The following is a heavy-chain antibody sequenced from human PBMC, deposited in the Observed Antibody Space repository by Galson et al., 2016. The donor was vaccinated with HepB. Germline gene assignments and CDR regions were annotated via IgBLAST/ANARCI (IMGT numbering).Heavy chain of an antibody. CDR2: ISARSDVI. CDR1: GFMFSAYV. Sequence: SLRLSCAASGFMFSAYVMAWIRQTPEKGLQCVAYISARSDVIYHVDSVEGRFTISRDNAQSSLFLQMNSLRVEDGAIYYCVRGDYGFDIWGQGTTVTVSS. D-gene: IGHD3-3*01. V-gene: IGHV3-11*01. J-gene: IGHJ6*02. CDR3: VRGDYGFDI.